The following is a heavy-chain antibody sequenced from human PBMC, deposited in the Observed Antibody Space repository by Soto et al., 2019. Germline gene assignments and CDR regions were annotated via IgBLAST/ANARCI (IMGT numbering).Heavy chain of an antibody. V-gene: IGHV1-46*01. CDR1: GYTFTSYY. Sequence: QVQLVQSGAEVKKPGASVKASCKASGYTFTSYYMHWVRQAPGQGLEWMGIINPSGGSTSYAQKFQGRVTLTRDTSTSTVDMELSSLRSEDTAVYYCARDVGYSSGWKQENWFDPWGQGTLVTVSS. CDR3: ARDVGYSSGWKQENWFDP. CDR2: INPSGGST. D-gene: IGHD6-19*01. J-gene: IGHJ5*02.